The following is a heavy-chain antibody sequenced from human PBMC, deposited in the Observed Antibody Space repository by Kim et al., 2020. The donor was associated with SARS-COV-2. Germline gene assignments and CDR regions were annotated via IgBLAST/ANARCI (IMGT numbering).Heavy chain of an antibody. CDR3: ARGPTRNYFDY. J-gene: IGHJ4*02. Sequence: TTYTPSPVSRVTISPNTSKTHFPLKLTSVTAADTAVYYCARGPTRNYFDYWGQGSLVTVSS. CDR2: T. V-gene: IGHV4-61*03.